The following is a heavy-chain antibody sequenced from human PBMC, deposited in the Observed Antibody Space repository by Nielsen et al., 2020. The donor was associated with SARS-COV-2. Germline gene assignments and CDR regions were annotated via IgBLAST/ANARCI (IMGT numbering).Heavy chain of an antibody. CDR1: GGSISSYY. CDR3: ARGSSPALDY. V-gene: IGHV4-59*01. J-gene: IGHJ4*02. CDR2: IYHGGST. Sequence: GSLRLSCTVSGGSISSYYWSWIRQPPGKGLEWIGYIYHGGSTSYNPSLKSRVTISVDTSKNQFSLKLSSVTAADTAVYYCARGSSPALDYWGQGTLVTVSS.